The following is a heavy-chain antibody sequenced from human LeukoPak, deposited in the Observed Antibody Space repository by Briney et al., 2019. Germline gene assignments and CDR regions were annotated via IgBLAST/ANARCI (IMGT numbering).Heavy chain of an antibody. CDR2: ISSSSSYI. D-gene: IGHD4-17*01. CDR3: ARDFSRRGYYGDVDY. J-gene: IGHJ4*02. CDR1: GFTFSSYS. V-gene: IGHV3-21*01. Sequence: GGSLRLSCAASGFTFSSYSMNWVRQAPGKGLEWVSSISSSSSYIYYADSVKGRFTISRDNAKNSLYLQMNSLRAEDTAVYYCARDFSRRGYYGDVDYWGQGTLVTVSS.